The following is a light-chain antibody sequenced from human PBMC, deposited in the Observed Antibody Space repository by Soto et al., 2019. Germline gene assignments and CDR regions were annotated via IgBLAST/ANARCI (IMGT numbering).Light chain of an antibody. Sequence: QSVLTQPPSASGSPGQSVTISCTGTSSDIGGYNYVSWYQQHPGKAPKLVIYEVNKRPSGVPDRFSGSKSGNTASLTVSGLQAEDEADYYCSSYVRSDNLLFGGGTKLTVL. CDR3: SSYVRSDNLL. V-gene: IGLV2-8*01. CDR1: SSDIGGYNY. CDR2: EVN. J-gene: IGLJ2*01.